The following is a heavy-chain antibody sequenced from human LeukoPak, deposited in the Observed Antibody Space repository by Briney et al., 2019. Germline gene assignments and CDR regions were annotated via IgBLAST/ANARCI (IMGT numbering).Heavy chain of an antibody. CDR1: GTSINNGGYY. J-gene: IGHJ5*01. CDR3: AALGERRGTYNWFDS. D-gene: IGHD3-16*01. CDR2: VYYPGSP. Sequence: SETLSLTCIVSGTSINNGGYYWAWIRQPPGRELEGIWSVYYPGSPYLNPSLKSRVAMSVDPSQPPFSLKLTSVTAADTAVYYCAALGERRGTYNWFDSWGQGTLVTVSS. V-gene: IGHV4-39*01.